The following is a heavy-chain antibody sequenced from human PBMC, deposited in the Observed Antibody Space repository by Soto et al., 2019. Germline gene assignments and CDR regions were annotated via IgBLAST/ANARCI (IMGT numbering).Heavy chain of an antibody. D-gene: IGHD3-22*01. CDR3: TTDVYKDISGFDPQTFDH. V-gene: IGHV3-7*03. CDR1: GFTFSSYR. Sequence: GGSLRLSCAASGFTFSSYRMTWVRQAPGKGLEWVANIKQDGSEKYYVDSVKGRFTISRDNAKKSVFLQMNSLQTEDTAVYYCTTDVYKDISGFDPQTFDHWGQGTLVTVSS. J-gene: IGHJ4*02. CDR2: IKQDGSEK.